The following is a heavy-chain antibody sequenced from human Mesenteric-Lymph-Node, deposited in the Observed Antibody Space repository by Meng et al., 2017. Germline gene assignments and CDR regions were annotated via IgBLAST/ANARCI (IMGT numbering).Heavy chain of an antibody. CDR3: ARDEID. J-gene: IGHJ4*02. CDR1: CNTFTNYK. Sequence: QVQVVQAGAAVEEPGASCRVSCKASCNTFTNYKKQWVRQAPGQSLEWMAWINTGSGDTQFSQKFQDRVTLTGDISTLTAYMDLSSLTSDDTAVYYCARDEIDWGQGTLVTVSS. D-gene: IGHD2-21*01. V-gene: IGHV1-3*04. CDR2: INTGSGDT.